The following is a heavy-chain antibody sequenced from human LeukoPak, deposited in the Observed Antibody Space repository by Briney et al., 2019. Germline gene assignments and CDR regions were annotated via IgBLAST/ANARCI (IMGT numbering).Heavy chain of an antibody. CDR3: ARRRGRGYDLPSKYYFDY. CDR2: IYYSGST. V-gene: IGHV4-59*08. CDR1: GGSIRSYY. D-gene: IGHD5-12*01. J-gene: IGHJ4*02. Sequence: PSETLSLTCTVSGGSIRSYYWRWIRQPPGKGLEWIGYIYYSGSTNYNPSLKSRVTISVDTSRNQFSLKLSSVTAADTAVYYCARRRGRGYDLPSKYYFDYWGQGTLVTVSS.